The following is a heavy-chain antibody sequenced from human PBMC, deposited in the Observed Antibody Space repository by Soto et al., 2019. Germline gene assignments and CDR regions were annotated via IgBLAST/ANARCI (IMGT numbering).Heavy chain of an antibody. D-gene: IGHD4-17*01. J-gene: IGHJ4*02. V-gene: IGHV3-30*03. CDR2: ISYDGSNK. CDR1: GFTFSSYG. CDR3: APGRYGDLFDY. Sequence: PGGSLRLSCAASGFTFSSYGMHWVRQAPGKGLEWVAVISYDGSNKYYADSVKGRFTISRDNSKNTLYLQMNSLRAEDTAVYYCAPGRYGDLFDYWAREPWSPSPQ.